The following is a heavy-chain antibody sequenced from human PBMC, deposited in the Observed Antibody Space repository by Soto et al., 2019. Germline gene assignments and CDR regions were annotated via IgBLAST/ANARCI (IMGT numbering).Heavy chain of an antibody. V-gene: IGHV1-46*01. CDR2: INPSGGST. D-gene: IGHD3-3*01. CDR1: GYTFTSYY. Sequence: ASVKVSCKASGYTFTSYYMHWVRQAPGQGLEWMGIINPSGGSTSYAQKFQGRVTMTRDTSTSTVYMELSSLRSEDTAVYYCARGPYYDLPDGWEQNYYYIDVWGKRTTVTVSS. J-gene: IGHJ6*03. CDR3: ARGPYYDLPDGWEQNYYYIDV.